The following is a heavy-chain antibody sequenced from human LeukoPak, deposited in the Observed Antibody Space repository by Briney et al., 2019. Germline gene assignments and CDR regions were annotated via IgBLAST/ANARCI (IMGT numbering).Heavy chain of an antibody. J-gene: IGHJ4*02. CDR2: ISAYNGDT. D-gene: IGHD6-19*01. CDR3: ARDTSNTSGWYAYLES. CDR1: GYTFTSHS. V-gene: IGHV1-18*01. Sequence: ASVKVSCKASGYTFTSHSIIWVRQAPGQGLEWMGWISAYNGDTKYTQKTQCRVTMTTDASTSTAYMELRSLRSDDTAVYYCARDTSNTSGWYAYLESWGQGTLVTVSS.